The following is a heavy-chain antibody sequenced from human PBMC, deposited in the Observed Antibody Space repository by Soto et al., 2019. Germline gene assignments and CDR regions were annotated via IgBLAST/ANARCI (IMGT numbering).Heavy chain of an antibody. D-gene: IGHD1-26*01. CDR1: GFTFSSYA. CDR2: ISGSGGST. CDR3: ARDMNSGTYHDY. V-gene: IGHV3-23*01. Sequence: EVQLLESGGGLVQPGGSLRLSCAASGFTFSSYAMSWVRQAPGKGLEWVSAISGSGGSTYYADSVKGRFTISRDNSKNSLYLQMNGLRAEDTAVYYCARDMNSGTYHDYWGQGTLVTVSS. J-gene: IGHJ4*02.